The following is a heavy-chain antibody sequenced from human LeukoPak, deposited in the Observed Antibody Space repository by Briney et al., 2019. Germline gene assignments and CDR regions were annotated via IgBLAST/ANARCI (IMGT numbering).Heavy chain of an antibody. CDR1: GGTFSNYA. V-gene: IGHV1-69*05. Sequence: SVKVSCKTSGGTFSNYAISWVRQAPGQGLEWVGGIIPTLGTSNSAEKFQGRLTVTTDEFTGTAYTELSTLRSEDTAVYYCATDLADATYGFDIWGQGTMVTVSS. CDR3: ATDLADATYGFDI. J-gene: IGHJ3*02. CDR2: IIPTLGTS. D-gene: IGHD6-13*01.